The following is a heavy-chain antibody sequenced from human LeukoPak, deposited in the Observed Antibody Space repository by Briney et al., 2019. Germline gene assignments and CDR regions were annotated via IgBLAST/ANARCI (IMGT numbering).Heavy chain of an antibody. D-gene: IGHD6-13*01. J-gene: IGHJ5*02. CDR1: GGSFSGYY. V-gene: IGHV4-34*01. CDR3: ATLGSIAAAGTWFDP. Sequence: SETLSLTCAVYGGSFSGYYWSWIRQPPGKGLEWIGEINHSGSTNYNPSLKSRVTISVDTSKNQFSLKLSSVTAADTAVYYCATLGSIAAAGTWFDPWGQGTLVTVSS. CDR2: INHSGST.